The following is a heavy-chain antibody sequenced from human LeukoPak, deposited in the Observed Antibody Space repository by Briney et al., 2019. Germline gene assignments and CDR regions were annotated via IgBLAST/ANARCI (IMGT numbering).Heavy chain of an antibody. CDR2: ISYDGSNK. J-gene: IGHJ4*02. D-gene: IGHD6-19*01. V-gene: IGHV3-30*18. CDR1: GFTFSSYG. Sequence: GGSLRLSCAASGFTFSSYGIHWVRQAPGKGLEWVAVISYDGSNKYYADSVKGRFTISRDNSKNTLYLQMNSLRAEDTAVYYCAKGVSLYSSGWYEIWGQGTLVTVSS. CDR3: AKGVSLYSSGWYEI.